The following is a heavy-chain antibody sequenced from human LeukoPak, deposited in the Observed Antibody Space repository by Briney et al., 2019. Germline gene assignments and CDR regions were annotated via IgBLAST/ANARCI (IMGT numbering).Heavy chain of an antibody. CDR1: GFTFSSYA. Sequence: PGGSLRLSCAASGFTFSSYAMHWVRQAPGKGLEWVAVISYDGSNKYYADSVKGRFTISRDNSKNTLYLQMNSLRAEDTAVYYCARAGRRGYSYGLNWGQGTLVTVSS. D-gene: IGHD5-18*01. CDR3: ARAGRRGYSYGLN. J-gene: IGHJ4*02. V-gene: IGHV3-30-3*01. CDR2: ISYDGSNK.